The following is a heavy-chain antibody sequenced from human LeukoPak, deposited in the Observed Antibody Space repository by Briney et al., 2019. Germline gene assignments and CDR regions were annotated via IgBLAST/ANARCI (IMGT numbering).Heavy chain of an antibody. CDR3: ARGDPVRGNAFDM. CDR2: IYYSEGT. J-gene: IGHJ3*02. D-gene: IGHD3-10*01. V-gene: IGHV4-59*01. Sequence: SETLSLTCAVSGGSINNYYWNWIRQLPGKGLEWIGYIYYSEGTKYNPSLKSRVTISVDTSKNQFSLKLTSVTAADTAVYYCARGDPVRGNAFDMWGQGTVVTVSS. CDR1: GGSINNYY.